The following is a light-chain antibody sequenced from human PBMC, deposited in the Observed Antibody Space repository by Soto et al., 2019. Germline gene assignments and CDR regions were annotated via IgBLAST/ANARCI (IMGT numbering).Light chain of an antibody. V-gene: IGLV2-14*03. CDR1: SGDGGGYNC. Sequence: QSVLTQASCVSGSPGQSITISFTGTSGDGGGYNCVSWYEQHPGRAPKLIICDVTNLPSGISNRFSGSRSGNTASLTISGLQTEDEADYYCISFTSRHIYVFGTGTKVTVL. J-gene: IGLJ1*01. CDR2: DVT. CDR3: ISFTSRHIYV.